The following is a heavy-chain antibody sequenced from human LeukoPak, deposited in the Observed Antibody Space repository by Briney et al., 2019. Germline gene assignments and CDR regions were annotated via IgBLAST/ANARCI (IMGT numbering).Heavy chain of an antibody. CDR1: GLTFSSYA. D-gene: IGHD2-15*01. V-gene: IGHV3-23*01. CDR2: ISGSGGTT. Sequence: GGSLRLSCAASGLTFSSYAMSWVRQAPGRGLEWVSSISGSGGTTNYANSVKGRFTISRDNSKNILFLQMNSLRAEDTAVYYCAKGACIGVSCYRIDCWGQGALVTVAS. CDR3: AKGACIGVSCYRIDC. J-gene: IGHJ4*02.